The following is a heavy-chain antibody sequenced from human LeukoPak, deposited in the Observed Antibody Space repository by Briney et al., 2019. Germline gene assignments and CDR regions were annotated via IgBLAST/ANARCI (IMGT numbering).Heavy chain of an antibody. V-gene: IGHV4-31*03. CDR1: AVSISSGGYY. CDR3: ARATYYYDSSGYYPKDYFDY. J-gene: IGHJ4*02. CDR2: IYYSGST. D-gene: IGHD3-22*01. Sequence: SETLSLTCTVSAVSISSGGYYWSWTRQHPGKGLEWIGYIYYSGSTYYNPSLKSRVAISVDTSKNQFSLKLSSVTAADTAVYYCARATYYYDSSGYYPKDYFDYWGQGTLVTVSS.